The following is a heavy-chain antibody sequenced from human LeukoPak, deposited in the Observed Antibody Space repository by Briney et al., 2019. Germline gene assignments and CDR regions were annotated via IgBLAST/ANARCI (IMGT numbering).Heavy chain of an antibody. CDR3: ARRLRRGHRGAVPTPFDY. D-gene: IGHD3-10*01. Sequence: SETLSLTCTVSGDSISSSYWSWIRQPPGKRLEWVGYVHYTGKTNYNPSLNNRATISVDMSKNQFSLKLSSVTAADTAVYYCARRLRRGHRGAVPTPFDYWGQGTLVTVSS. V-gene: IGHV4-59*08. J-gene: IGHJ4*02. CDR2: VHYTGKT. CDR1: GDSISSSY.